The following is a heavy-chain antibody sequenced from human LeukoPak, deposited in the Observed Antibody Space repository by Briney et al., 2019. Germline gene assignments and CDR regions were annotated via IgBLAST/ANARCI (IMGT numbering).Heavy chain of an antibody. J-gene: IGHJ4*02. Sequence: PGGALRLSCADSGFTLSRDYMSWVREAPGKGLERGSVIYSGGNTYYADSVKGRFTISRDNSKNTLYLQMNSLRAEDTAVYYCAREGDDDFWSCYFPYWGQGTLVTVSS. CDR3: AREGDDDFWSCYFPY. V-gene: IGHV3-53*01. CDR2: IYSGGNT. D-gene: IGHD3-3*01. CDR1: GFTLSRDY.